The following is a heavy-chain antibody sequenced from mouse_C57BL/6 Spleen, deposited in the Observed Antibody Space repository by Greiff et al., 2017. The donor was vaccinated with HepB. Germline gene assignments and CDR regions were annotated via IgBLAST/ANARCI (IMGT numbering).Heavy chain of an antibody. CDR2: IYPGDGDT. V-gene: IGHV1-82*01. CDR1: GYAFSSSW. Sequence: VMLVESGPELVKPGASVKISCKASGYAFSSSWMNWVKQRPGKGLEWIGRIYPGDGDTNYNGKFKGKATLTADKSSSTAYMQLSSLTSEDSAVYFCARSGYYGNPFDYWGQGTTLTVSS. D-gene: IGHD2-1*01. CDR3: ARSGYYGNPFDY. J-gene: IGHJ2*01.